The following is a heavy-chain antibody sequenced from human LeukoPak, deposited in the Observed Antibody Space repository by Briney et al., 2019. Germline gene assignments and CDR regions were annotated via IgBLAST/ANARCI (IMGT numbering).Heavy chain of an antibody. V-gene: IGHV4-4*07. CDR2: IYTRGST. Sequence: SETLSLTCTVSGGSINNYYWSWIRQPAGKGLEWIGRIYTRGSTNYNPSLKSRVTMSVDTSKNQFSLKLSSVTAADTALYYCARSPRTYEDYMDVWGKGTTVTVSS. J-gene: IGHJ6*03. CDR3: ARSPRTYEDYMDV. CDR1: GGSINNYY. D-gene: IGHD3-22*01.